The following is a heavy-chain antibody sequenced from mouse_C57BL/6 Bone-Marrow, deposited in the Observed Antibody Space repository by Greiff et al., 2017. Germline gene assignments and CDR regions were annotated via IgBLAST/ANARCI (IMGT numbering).Heavy chain of an antibody. CDR3: ARGLRAWFAY. V-gene: IGHV3-6*01. D-gene: IGHD2-4*01. Sequence: DVQLVESGPGLVKPSQSLSLTCSVTGYSITSGYYWNWIRQFPGNKLEWMGYISYDGSNNYNPSLKNRISITRDTSKNQFFLKLNSVTTEDTATYYCARGLRAWFAYWGQGTLVTVSA. CDR1: GYSITSGYY. CDR2: ISYDGSN. J-gene: IGHJ3*01.